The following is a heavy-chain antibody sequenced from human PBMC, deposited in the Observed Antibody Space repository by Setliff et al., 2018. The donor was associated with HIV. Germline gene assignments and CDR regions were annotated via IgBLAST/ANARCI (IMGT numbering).Heavy chain of an antibody. CDR3: ARGSVFWDRGNHYQYMDI. CDR2: INHRGSI. Sequence: SETLSLTCAIYGGSFSGYLWIWIRQPPGKGLEWIGEINHRGSIYYNSSLKSRVTIAVDTSKNQFSLNLSAVTAADTAVYYCARGSVFWDRGNHYQYMDIWAKGTTVTVSS. J-gene: IGHJ6*03. V-gene: IGHV4-34*01. CDR1: GGSFSGYL. D-gene: IGHD3-10*01.